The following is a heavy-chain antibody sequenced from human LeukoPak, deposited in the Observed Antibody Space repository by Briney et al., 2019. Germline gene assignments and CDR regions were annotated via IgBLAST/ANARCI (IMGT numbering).Heavy chain of an antibody. CDR1: GYTFTGYY. J-gene: IGHJ5*02. V-gene: IGHV1-2*02. CDR3: AREDIVVVPAAKEEYAWFDP. D-gene: IGHD2-2*01. CDR2: INPNSGGT. Sequence: ASVKVSCKASGYTFTGYYMHWVRQAPGQGLEWMGWINPNSGGTNYAQKFQGRVTMTRDTSISTAYMELSRLRSDDTAVYYCAREDIVVVPAAKEEYAWFDPWGQGTLVTVSS.